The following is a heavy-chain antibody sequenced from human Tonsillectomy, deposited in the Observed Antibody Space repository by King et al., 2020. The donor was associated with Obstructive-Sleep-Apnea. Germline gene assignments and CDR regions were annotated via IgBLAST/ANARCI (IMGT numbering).Heavy chain of an antibody. Sequence: VQLVESGGGLVQPGGSLRLSCAASGLTFSNYWMHWVRQVTGKGLVWVSRINSDGSSTNYADSVKGRFTISRDNAKNTLYLQMTNLRAEDTAVYYCATYRNDRPIDYWGQGTLVTVSS. CDR2: INSDGSST. J-gene: IGHJ4*02. D-gene: IGHD1-1*01. V-gene: IGHV3-74*01. CDR3: ATYRNDRPIDY. CDR1: GLTFSNYW.